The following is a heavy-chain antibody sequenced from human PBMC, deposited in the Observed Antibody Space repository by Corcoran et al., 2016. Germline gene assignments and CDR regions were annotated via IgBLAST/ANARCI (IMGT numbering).Heavy chain of an antibody. D-gene: IGHD6-6*01. Sequence: QVQLVQSGTEVKKPGSSVKVSCKASGGTFSSYAIHWVRQAPGQGLEWMGGITPIFGTTSYTQKFQGRVTITADESTSTAYMELSSLTSEDTAVYDHAGRPTLGVMDVWGQGTTITVSS. J-gene: IGHJ6*02. CDR2: ITPIFGTT. CDR1: GGTFSSYA. CDR3: AGRPTLGVMDV. V-gene: IGHV1-69*01.